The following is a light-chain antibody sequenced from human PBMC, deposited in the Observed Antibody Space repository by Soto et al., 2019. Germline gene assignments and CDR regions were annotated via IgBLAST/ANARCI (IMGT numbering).Light chain of an antibody. CDR1: QRVLYSSNNKNY. CDR3: QQYYSTPRT. V-gene: IGKV4-1*01. J-gene: IGKJ1*01. Sequence: DIVMTQSPDSLAVSLGERATINCKSSQRVLYSSNNKNYLAWYQQRPGQPHKLLIYWASTRESGVPDRFSGSGSGTDFPLTISSLQAEDVAVYYCQQYYSTPRTFGQGTKVEIK. CDR2: WAS.